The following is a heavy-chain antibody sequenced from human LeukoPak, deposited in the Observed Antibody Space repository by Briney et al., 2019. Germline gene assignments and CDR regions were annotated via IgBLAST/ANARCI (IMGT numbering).Heavy chain of an antibody. CDR1: GGSISSGGYY. D-gene: IGHD3-3*01. CDR3: ASAAHQSGYYAPLFDL. J-gene: IGHJ2*01. CDR2: IYHSGST. Sequence: PSETLSLTCTVSGGSISSGGYYWSWIRQPPGKGLEWIGYIYHSGSTYYNPSLKSRVTISVDRSKNQFSLKLSSVTAADTAVYYCASAAHQSGYYAPLFDLWGRGTLVTVSS. V-gene: IGHV4-30-2*01.